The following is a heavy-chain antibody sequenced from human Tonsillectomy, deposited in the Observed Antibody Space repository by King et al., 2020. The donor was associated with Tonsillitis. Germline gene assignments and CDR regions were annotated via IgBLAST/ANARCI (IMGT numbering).Heavy chain of an antibody. J-gene: IGHJ4*02. V-gene: IGHV3-53*01. D-gene: IGHD4-17*01. CDR3: ARDWYGVGFFDY. CDR1: GFIVSSDY. Sequence: DVQLVESGGGLIQPGGSLRLSCAASGFIVSSDYMSWVRQVPGKGLEWGSLIYSGGSTYYEDSVKGRFTISRDNSKNTLYLQMNSLRAEDTAVYYCARDWYGVGFFDYWGQGTLVTVSS. CDR2: IYSGGST.